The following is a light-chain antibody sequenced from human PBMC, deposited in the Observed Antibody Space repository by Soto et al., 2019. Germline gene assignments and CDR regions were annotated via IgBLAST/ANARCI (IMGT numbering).Light chain of an antibody. V-gene: IGKV1D-12*01. CDR1: QGLSSW. CDR2: AAS. J-gene: IGKJ5*01. Sequence: DLQMTQSPPSISASVGDRVTITCRASQGLSSWLAWYQQRPGKAPKLLIYAASNLQSGVPSRFSGGGSGTEFTLTIGSLQPEDFATYYCQQGYGFPVTFGQGTRLEIK. CDR3: QQGYGFPVT.